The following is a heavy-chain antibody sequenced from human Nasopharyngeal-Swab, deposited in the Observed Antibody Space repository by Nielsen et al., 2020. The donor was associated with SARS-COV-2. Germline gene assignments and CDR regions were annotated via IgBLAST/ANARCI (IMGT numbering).Heavy chain of an antibody. CDR1: GFSVSGNTY. D-gene: IGHD4-17*01. CDR3: ARDAPAHYGAFY. V-gene: IGHV3-53*05. CDR2: IHADGNT. J-gene: IGHJ4*02. Sequence: GGSLRLSCAASGFSVSGNTYMSWVRQAPGKGLEWVSTIHADGNTYYADSVRGRFTSSRDSSKNTLYLQMDSLRGEDTAVYYCARDAPAHYGAFYWGRGTLVTVSS.